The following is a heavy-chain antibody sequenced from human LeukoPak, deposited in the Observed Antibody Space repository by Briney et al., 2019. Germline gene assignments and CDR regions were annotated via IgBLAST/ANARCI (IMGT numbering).Heavy chain of an antibody. D-gene: IGHD3-22*01. CDR3: ARVLYYYDSSGYYPALDWYFDL. CDR2: IYCSWST. V-gene: IGHV4-59*01. J-gene: IGHJ2*01. CDR1: GDSISSSD. Sequence: AGPLCLTCTVPGDSISSSDWRWSREPPGKGLEWIWNIYCSWSTNYNTSLKSRVTIPVDTSKHQLSLKLCSVTAADTAVYYCARVLYYYDSSGYYPALDWYFDLWGRGTLVTVSS.